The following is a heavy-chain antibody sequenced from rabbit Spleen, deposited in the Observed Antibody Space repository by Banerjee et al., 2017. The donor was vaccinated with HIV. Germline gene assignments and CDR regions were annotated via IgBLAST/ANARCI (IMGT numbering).Heavy chain of an antibody. CDR3: ARSSNGGIRNWIDYFNL. CDR2: IDAGSSGFT. CDR1: GVSFSISSY. V-gene: IGHV1S40*01. D-gene: IGHD4-2*01. J-gene: IGHJ4*01. Sequence: QSLEESGGDLVKPGASLTLTCTASGVSFSISSYMCWVRQAPGKGLEWIACIDAGSSGFTYFATWAKGRFTCSKTSSTTVTLQMTRLTAADTATYFCARSSNGGIRNWIDYFNLWGPGTLVTVS.